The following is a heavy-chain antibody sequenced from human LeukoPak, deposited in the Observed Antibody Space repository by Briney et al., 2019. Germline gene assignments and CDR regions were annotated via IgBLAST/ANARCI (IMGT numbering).Heavy chain of an antibody. V-gene: IGHV4-39*07. D-gene: IGHD4-17*01. CDR1: GGSISSGGYY. J-gene: IGHJ6*02. Sequence: SQTLSLTCTVSGGSISSGGYYWSWIRQPPGKGLEWIGSIYYSGSTYYNPSLKSRVTISVDTSKNQFSLKLSSVTAADTAVYYCVSEATVTTYYYYGMDVWGQGTTVTVSS. CDR3: VSEATVTTYYYYGMDV. CDR2: IYYSGST.